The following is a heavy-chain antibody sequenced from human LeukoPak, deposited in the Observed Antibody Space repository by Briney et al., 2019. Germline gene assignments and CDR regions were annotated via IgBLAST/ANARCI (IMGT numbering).Heavy chain of an antibody. CDR1: GVSISRFY. J-gene: IGHJ4*02. CDR2: IYSGVPT. D-gene: IGHD6-13*01. Sequence: PSETLSLTCTTSGVSISRFYWSWVRQPPGKGLEWIGNIYSGVPTYFNPSLKSRVIISVDTSKNQFSLNLTSVTAADTAMYYCVQTAGWPGFDYWGQGILVTVSS. CDR3: VQTAGWPGFDY. V-gene: IGHV4-4*09.